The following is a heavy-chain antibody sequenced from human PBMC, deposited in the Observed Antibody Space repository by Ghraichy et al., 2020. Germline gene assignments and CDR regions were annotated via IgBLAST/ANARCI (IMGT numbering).Heavy chain of an antibody. D-gene: IGHD3-22*01. CDR1: GYTFTSYY. CDR2: INPSGGST. J-gene: IGHJ4*02. V-gene: IGHV1-46*01. Sequence: ASVKVSCKASGYTFTSYYMHWVRQAPGQGLEWMGIINPSGGSTSYAQKFQGRVTMTRDTSTSTVYMELSSLRSEDTAVYYCARDFSYYDSSGYHSYYFDYWGQGTLVTVSS. CDR3: ARDFSYYDSSGYHSYYFDY.